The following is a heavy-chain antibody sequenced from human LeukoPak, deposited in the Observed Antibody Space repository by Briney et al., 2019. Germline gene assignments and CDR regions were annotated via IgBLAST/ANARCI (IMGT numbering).Heavy chain of an antibody. J-gene: IGHJ6*03. CDR2: ISGSGGST. Sequence: PGGSLRLSCAASGFTFSSYWMSWVRQAPGKGLEWVSAISGSGGSTYYADSVKGRFTISRDNSKNTLYLQMNSLRAEDTAVYYCAKGGDVLRFLEWLSHMDVWGKGTTVTVSS. V-gene: IGHV3-23*01. CDR1: GFTFSSYW. CDR3: AKGGDVLRFLEWLSHMDV. D-gene: IGHD3-3*01.